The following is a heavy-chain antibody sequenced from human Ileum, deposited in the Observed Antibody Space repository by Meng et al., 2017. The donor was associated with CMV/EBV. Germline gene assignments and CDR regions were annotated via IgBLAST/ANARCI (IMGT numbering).Heavy chain of an antibody. V-gene: IGHV1-8*01. CDR1: GYPFPSDD. CDR3: ARMGYSSTN. CDR2: MNPNSGNT. D-gene: IGHD6-13*01. J-gene: IGHJ4*02. Sequence: VSCKASGYPFPSDDINWVRQATGQGLEWMGWMNPNSGNTGYAQKFQGRVTMTRNTSISTAYMELSSLIFEDTAVYYCARMGYSSTNWGQGTLVTVSS.